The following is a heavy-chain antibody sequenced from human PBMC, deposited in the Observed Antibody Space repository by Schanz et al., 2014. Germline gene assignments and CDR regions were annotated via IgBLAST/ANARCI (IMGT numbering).Heavy chain of an antibody. J-gene: IGHJ6*02. V-gene: IGHV1-69*04. Sequence: QVQLVQSGAEVRKPGSSVRVSCKASGGTFTSYAFSWVRQAPGQGLEWMGRVIPIVDITNYAQKFLGRVTISTDNSKSTLYLELKSLRSADTAVYYCARIGVNDYWRFGLDLWGQGTTVTVSS. CDR1: GGTFTSYA. CDR2: VIPIVDIT. D-gene: IGHD3-16*01. CDR3: ARIGVNDYWRFGLDL.